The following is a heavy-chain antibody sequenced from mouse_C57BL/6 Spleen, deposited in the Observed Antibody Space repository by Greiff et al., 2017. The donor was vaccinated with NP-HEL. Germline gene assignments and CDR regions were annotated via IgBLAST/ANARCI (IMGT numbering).Heavy chain of an antibody. V-gene: IGHV1-80*01. CDR3: ARSLYDYDVDY. CDR2: IYPGDGDT. CDR1: GYAFSSYW. Sequence: QVQLQQSGAALVKPGASVKISCKASGYAFSSYWMNWVKQRPGKGLEWIGQIYPGDGDTNYNGKFKGKATLTADKSSSTAYMQLSSLTSEDSAVYFCARSLYDYDVDYWGQGTTLTVSS. D-gene: IGHD2-4*01. J-gene: IGHJ2*01.